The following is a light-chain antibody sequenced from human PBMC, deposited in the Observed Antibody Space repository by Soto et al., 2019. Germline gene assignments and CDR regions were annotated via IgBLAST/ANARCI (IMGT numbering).Light chain of an antibody. CDR1: QSMSSW. Sequence: DIQMTQSPSTLSASVGDRVTITCRASQSMSSWLAWYQQKPGKAPKLLIYDASSLESGVPSRFSGSGSGTEFTLTISSLQPDDFATYYCQQHNNYSPIFGPGIKVDIK. V-gene: IGKV1-5*01. J-gene: IGKJ3*01. CDR3: QQHNNYSPI. CDR2: DAS.